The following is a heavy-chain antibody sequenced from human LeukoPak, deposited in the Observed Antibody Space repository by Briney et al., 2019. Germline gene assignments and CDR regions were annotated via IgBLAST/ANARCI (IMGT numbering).Heavy chain of an antibody. CDR2: IYYSGST. J-gene: IGHJ4*02. CDR3: ARALYYYDSSGYYFDY. CDR1: GGXVSSGSYY. V-gene: IGHV4-61*01. Sequence: SETLSLTCTVSGGXVSSGSYYWSWIRQPPGKGLEWIGYIYYSGSTNYNPSLKSRVTISVDTSKNQFSLKLSSVTAADTAVYYCARALYYYDSSGYYFDYWGQGTLVTVSS. D-gene: IGHD3-22*01.